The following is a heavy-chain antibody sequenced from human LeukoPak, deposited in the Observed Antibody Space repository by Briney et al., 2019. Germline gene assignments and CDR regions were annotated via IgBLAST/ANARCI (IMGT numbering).Heavy chain of an antibody. Sequence: SGPALVKPTQTLTLTCTFSGFSLSTSGMRVSWIRQPPGKALEWLARIGWDDDKFYSTSLKTRLTISKDTSKNQVVLTMTNMDPVDTATYYCARIRGGSGSYDYWGQGTLVTVSS. D-gene: IGHD6-19*01. V-gene: IGHV2-70*04. CDR2: IGWDDDK. J-gene: IGHJ4*02. CDR1: GFSLSTSGMR. CDR3: ARIRGGSGSYDY.